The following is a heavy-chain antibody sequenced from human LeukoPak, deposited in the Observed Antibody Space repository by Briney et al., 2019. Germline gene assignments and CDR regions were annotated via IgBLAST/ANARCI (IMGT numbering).Heavy chain of an antibody. CDR2: IKPDGREK. J-gene: IGHJ3*02. D-gene: IGHD4-17*01. V-gene: IGHV3-7*01. CDR3: TRGDFNDSGDYVDAFDI. Sequence: PGGSLRLPCAAFGFTFSSYWMSWGRQAPGKGLEWVANIKPDGREKYYLDSAKGRFTLSRANVKKSLYLPMKILRAQDTAVYYGTRGDFNDSGDYVDAFDIWGRGAMVTVAS. CDR1: GFTFSSYW.